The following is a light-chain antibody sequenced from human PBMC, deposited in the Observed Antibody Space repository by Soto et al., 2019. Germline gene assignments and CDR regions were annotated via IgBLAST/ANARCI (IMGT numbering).Light chain of an antibody. CDR1: SSDVGGYNY. CDR3: RSYAGSYTWV. Sequence: QSALTQPRSVSGSPGQSVTISCTGTSSDVGGYNYVSWYQHHPGKAPKSMIYDVSKRPSGVPDRFSGSKSGNTASLTISGLQAEDEADYYSRSYAGSYTWVFGGGTKLTVL. J-gene: IGLJ3*02. V-gene: IGLV2-11*01. CDR2: DVS.